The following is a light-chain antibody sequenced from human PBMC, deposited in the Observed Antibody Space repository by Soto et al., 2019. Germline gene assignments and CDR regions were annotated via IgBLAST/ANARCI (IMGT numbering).Light chain of an antibody. CDR1: QSISTY. J-gene: IGKJ2*01. CDR3: QQRYSTPYT. V-gene: IGKV1-39*01. Sequence: DIQMTQSPSSLSASVGQRVTITCRASQSISTYLNWYRQNPGKAPNLLINAASSLQSGVPSRFSGSGSGTEFTLTINSLQPEDFATYYCQQRYSTPYTFGQGTKLEIK. CDR2: AAS.